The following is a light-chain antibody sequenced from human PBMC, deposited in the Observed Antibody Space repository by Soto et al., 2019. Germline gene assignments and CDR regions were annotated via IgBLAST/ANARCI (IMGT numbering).Light chain of an antibody. CDR3: QQANSFPLT. CDR2: GAS. Sequence: DIQMTQSPSSVSASVGDSVTITCRASQDIASWLAWYQQKPGKAPNLLIYGASTLQSGVPSRFSGSRSGTDFTLTISSLQPEDFATYYCQQANSFPLTFGGGNTVEIK. V-gene: IGKV1D-12*01. J-gene: IGKJ4*01. CDR1: QDIASW.